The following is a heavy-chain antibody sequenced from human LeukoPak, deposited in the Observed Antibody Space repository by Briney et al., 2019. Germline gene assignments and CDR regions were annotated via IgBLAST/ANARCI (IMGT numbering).Heavy chain of an antibody. CDR1: GFTFTNAW. CDR3: TTRTRYCGGDCYPLDY. J-gene: IGHJ4*02. Sequence: GGSLRLSCAASGFTFTNAWMSWIRQAPGKGPEWVGRIKSKTDGETKDYAAPVKGRFTISRDDSKNTLYMEMNSLKTEDTAVYYCTTRTRYCGGDCYPLDYWGQGTLVTVSS. CDR2: IKSKTDGETK. D-gene: IGHD2-21*02. V-gene: IGHV3-15*01.